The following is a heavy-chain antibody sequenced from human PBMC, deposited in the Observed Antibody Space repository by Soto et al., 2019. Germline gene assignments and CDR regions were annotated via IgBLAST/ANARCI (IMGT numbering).Heavy chain of an antibody. CDR3: AGARTDGEGFGYYYGMDV. D-gene: IGHD3-10*01. Sequence: QVQLQQSGPGLVRPSGTLSLTCVVSDGSISSRSWWSWVRQPPGKGLEWIGEMSHTGSTSYNPSLKRRVTISGDTSRNQFSLKLTSVTAADTAVYYCAGARTDGEGFGYYYGMDVWGRGATVTVSS. CDR2: MSHTGST. J-gene: IGHJ6*02. V-gene: IGHV4-4*02. CDR1: DGSISSRSW.